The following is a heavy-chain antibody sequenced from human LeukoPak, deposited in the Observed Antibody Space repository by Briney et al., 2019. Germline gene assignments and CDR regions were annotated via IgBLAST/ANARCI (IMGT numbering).Heavy chain of an antibody. D-gene: IGHD4-17*01. CDR3: AKSTYYGDYGYHY. Sequence: SGGSLRLSCAASGFTFSSYAMSWVRQAPGKGLEWVSAISGSGGSTYYADSVKGRFTISRDNSKNTLYLQMNSLRAEDTAVYYCAKSTYYGDYGYHYWGQGTLVIVSS. CDR1: GFTFSSYA. V-gene: IGHV3-23*01. J-gene: IGHJ4*02. CDR2: ISGSGGST.